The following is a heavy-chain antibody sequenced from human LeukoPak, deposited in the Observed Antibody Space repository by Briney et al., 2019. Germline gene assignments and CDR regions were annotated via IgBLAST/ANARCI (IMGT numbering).Heavy chain of an antibody. CDR2: IKQDGSEK. Sequence: GSLLLSCAASGFTFSSYWMSCVRPAPGKGLEWVANIKQDGSEKYYVDSVKGRFTISRDNAKNSLYLQMNSLRAEDTAVYYCARLATLYGDTSPSNRATGGFDYWGQGTLVTVSS. V-gene: IGHV3-7*01. D-gene: IGHD4-17*01. CDR3: ARLATLYGDTSPSNRATGGFDY. CDR1: GFTFSSYW. J-gene: IGHJ4*02.